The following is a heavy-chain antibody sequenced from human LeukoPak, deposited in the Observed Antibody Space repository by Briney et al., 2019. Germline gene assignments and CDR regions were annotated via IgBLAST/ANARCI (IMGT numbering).Heavy chain of an antibody. D-gene: IGHD3-9*01. CDR1: GGTFSSYA. CDR3: ARGSYDILTDTWMGYFDY. V-gene: IGHV1-69*13. J-gene: IGHJ4*02. Sequence: SVKVSCKASGGTFSSYAISWVRQAPGQGLEWMGGIIPIFGTANYAQKFQGRVTITADESTSTAYMELSSLRSEDTAVYYCARGSYDILTDTWMGYFDYWGQGTLVTVSS. CDR2: IIPIFGTA.